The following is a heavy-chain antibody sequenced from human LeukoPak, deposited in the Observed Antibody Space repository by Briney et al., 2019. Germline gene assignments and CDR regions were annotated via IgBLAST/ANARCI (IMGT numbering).Heavy chain of an antibody. CDR1: GGSISSYY. Sequence: SETLSLTCTVSGGSISSYYCSWIRQPAGKGLECIGRIYTSGSTNYNPSLKSRVTMSVDTSKNQFSLKLSSVTAADTAVYYCARRRFYDSSGYYPMPEYYFDYWGQGTLVTVSS. CDR2: IYTSGST. D-gene: IGHD3-22*01. CDR3: ARRRFYDSSGYYPMPEYYFDY. J-gene: IGHJ4*02. V-gene: IGHV4-4*07.